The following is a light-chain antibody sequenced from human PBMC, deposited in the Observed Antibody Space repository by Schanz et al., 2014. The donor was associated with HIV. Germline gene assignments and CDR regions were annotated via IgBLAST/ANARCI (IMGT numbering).Light chain of an antibody. CDR3: SSHAGSDNFGI. V-gene: IGLV2-14*01. J-gene: IGLJ2*01. CDR1: SSDVGGYNY. Sequence: QSALTQPASVSGSPGQSITISCTGTSSDVGGYNYVAWYQQHAGKAPKLMIFDVSNRPSGVSYRFSGSKSGNTASLTISGLQAEDESDYYCSSHAGSDNFGIFGGGTKLTVL. CDR2: DVS.